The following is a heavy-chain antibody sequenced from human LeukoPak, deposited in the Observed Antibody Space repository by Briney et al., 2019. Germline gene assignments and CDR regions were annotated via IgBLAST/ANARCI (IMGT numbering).Heavy chain of an antibody. CDR1: GYTFTGYD. Sequence: ASVKVSCKASGYTFTGYDINWVRQATGQGLEWMGWMNPNSGNTGYAQKFQGRVTITRNTSISTAYMELSSLRSEDTAVYYCARASIQLWPDYWGQGTLVTVSS. CDR3: ARASIQLWPDY. J-gene: IGHJ4*02. D-gene: IGHD5-18*01. CDR2: MNPNSGNT. V-gene: IGHV1-8*03.